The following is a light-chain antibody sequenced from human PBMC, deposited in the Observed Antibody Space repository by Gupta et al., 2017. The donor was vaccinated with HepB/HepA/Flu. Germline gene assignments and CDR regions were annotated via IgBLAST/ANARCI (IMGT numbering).Light chain of an antibody. Sequence: SALPHTASVSVSPGQSITISCPALNRYLVGYDSVYWYHRHPGTAPKLLIFDVNNRLSGVAHRFSGSKSGNTASLIITGLQAEDEGDYYCSSYSSCSPLVVFGGGTKVTVL. J-gene: IGLJ2*01. CDR3: SSYSSCSPLVV. CDR1: NRYLVGYDS. CDR2: DVN. V-gene: IGLV2-14*03.